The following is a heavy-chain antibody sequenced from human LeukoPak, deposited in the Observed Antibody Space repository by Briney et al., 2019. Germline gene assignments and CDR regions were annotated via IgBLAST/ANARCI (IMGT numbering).Heavy chain of an antibody. D-gene: IGHD3-10*01. CDR1: GGSISSYY. V-gene: IGHV4-59*08. J-gene: IGHJ5*02. CDR3: ASQYYYGSGSYSSVVWFDP. CDR2: IYYSGST. Sequence: SETLSLTCTVSGGSISSYYWSWIRQPPGKGLEWIGYIYYSGSTNYNPSLKSRVTISVDTSKNQFSLKLSSVTAADTAVYYCASQYYYGSGSYSSVVWFDPWGQGTLVTVSS.